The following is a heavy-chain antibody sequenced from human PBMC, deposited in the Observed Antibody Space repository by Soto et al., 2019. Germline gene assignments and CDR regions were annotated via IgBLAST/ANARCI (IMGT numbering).Heavy chain of an antibody. CDR1: GVSISSYY. V-gene: IGHV4-59*01. Sequence: PSETLSLTCTVSGVSISSYYWSWIRQPPGKGLEYIGYIYYTGNTKYNPSLKSRVTISVDTSKSQFPLRLTSMTAADTAVYYCARVVDSSSSPDYWGQGTLVTVSS. D-gene: IGHD6-6*01. CDR2: IYYTGNT. CDR3: ARVVDSSSSPDY. J-gene: IGHJ4*02.